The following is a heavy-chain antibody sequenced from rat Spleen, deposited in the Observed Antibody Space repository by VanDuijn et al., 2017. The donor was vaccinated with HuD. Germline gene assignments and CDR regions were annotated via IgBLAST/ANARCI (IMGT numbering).Heavy chain of an antibody. CDR3: VRSVFDX. V-gene: IGHV5-29*01. Sequence: EVQLVESDGGLVQPGRSLKLSCAASGFTFSDYYMAWVRQAPTKGLECVATINYDGSSTYYRDSVKGRFTISRDNAKSILYLQMDSLRSEDTDTYYCVRSVFDXWGQGVMVTVSS. CDR2: INYDGSST. CDR1: GFTFSDYY. J-gene: IGHJ2*01.